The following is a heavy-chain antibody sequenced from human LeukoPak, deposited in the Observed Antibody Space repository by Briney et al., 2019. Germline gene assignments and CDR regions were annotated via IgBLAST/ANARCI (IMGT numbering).Heavy chain of an antibody. Sequence: GGSLRLSCAGSGFSVSNYYMSWVRQAPGKGLEWVSLIRDSGETFYADSVKGRFTISRDNSKNTMYLQMNRLRVDDAAVYFCPRDRAGPEDGVEFGRWGKGVLVT. J-gene: IGHJ5*02. CDR3: PRDRAGPEDGVEFGR. CDR2: IRDSGET. D-gene: IGHD2-8*01. V-gene: IGHV3-66*03. CDR1: GFSVSNYY.